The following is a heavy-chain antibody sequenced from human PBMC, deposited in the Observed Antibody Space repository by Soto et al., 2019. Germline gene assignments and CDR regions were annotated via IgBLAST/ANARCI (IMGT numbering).Heavy chain of an antibody. Sequence: GGSLRLSCVASGFTLRNYVMNWIRQAPGKGPEWLSYISSDESTVFYADSVKGRFTTSRDNAKNSVYLQMNSLRAEDTAVYYCATLTAPSDYWGQGSLVTVPS. V-gene: IGHV3-11*01. CDR3: ATLTAPSDY. D-gene: IGHD2-21*02. CDR1: GFTLRNYV. CDR2: ISSDESTV. J-gene: IGHJ4*02.